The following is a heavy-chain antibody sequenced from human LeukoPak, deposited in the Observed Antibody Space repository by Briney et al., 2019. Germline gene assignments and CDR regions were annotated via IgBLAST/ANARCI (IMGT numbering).Heavy chain of an antibody. CDR3: PILERTIVGDTHHDALDI. CDR1: GYTFTSYY. Sequence: ASVKVCCKASGYTFTSYYMHLVRQAPGQGLEWMGIINPSGGSTSYAQKFQGRLTMPRDMSTSTVYMELSSLRSEDTAVYYCPILERTIVGDTHHDALDIWGQGTMVTVPS. CDR2: INPSGGST. D-gene: IGHD1-26*01. V-gene: IGHV1-46*01. J-gene: IGHJ3*02.